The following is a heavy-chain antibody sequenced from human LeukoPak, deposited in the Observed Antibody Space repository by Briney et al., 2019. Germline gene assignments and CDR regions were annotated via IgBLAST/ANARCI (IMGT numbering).Heavy chain of an antibody. CDR3: AKGLYYYYDHNWFDP. CDR2: IRYDGSNK. J-gene: IGHJ5*02. D-gene: IGHD3-22*01. Sequence: GGSLRLSCAASGFTFSSYGMHWVRQAPGKGLEWVAFIRYDGSNKYYADSVKGRFTISRDNSKNTLYLQMNSLRAEDTAVYYCAKGLYYYYDHNWFDPWGQGTLVTVSS. V-gene: IGHV3-30*02. CDR1: GFTFSSYG.